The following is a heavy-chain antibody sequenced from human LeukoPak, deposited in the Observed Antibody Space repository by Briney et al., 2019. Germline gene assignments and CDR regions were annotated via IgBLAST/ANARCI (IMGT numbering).Heavy chain of an antibody. J-gene: IGHJ4*02. D-gene: IGHD1-26*01. CDR2: ISAYNGNT. CDR3: ARVAGSIVGATGPLDY. Sequence: ASVKVSCKASGYTFTSYGISWVRQAPGQGLEWMGWISAYNGNTNYAQKLQGRVTMTTDTSTSTAYMELRSLRSDDTAVYYCARVAGSIVGATGPLDYWGQGTLVTVSS. CDR1: GYTFTSYG. V-gene: IGHV1-18*01.